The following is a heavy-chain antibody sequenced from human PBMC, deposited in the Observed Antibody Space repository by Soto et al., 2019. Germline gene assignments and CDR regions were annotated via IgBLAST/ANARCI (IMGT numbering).Heavy chain of an antibody. D-gene: IGHD3-3*01. Sequence: PSETLSLTCTVSGGSISSYYWSWIRQPPGKGLQWIGYIYYSGSTNYSPSLKSRVTISVDRSKNQFSLKLTSVTAADTAVYYCARLGGYYQSLDTWGQGTLVTVSS. CDR2: IYYSGST. J-gene: IGHJ5*02. CDR1: GGSISSYY. CDR3: ARLGGYYQSLDT. V-gene: IGHV4-59*08.